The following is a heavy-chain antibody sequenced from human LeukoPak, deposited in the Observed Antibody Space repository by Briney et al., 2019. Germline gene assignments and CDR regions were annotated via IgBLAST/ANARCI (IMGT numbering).Heavy chain of an antibody. Sequence: GGSLRLSCAASGFTFDDYGMSWVRQAPGKGLEWVSGINWNGGSTGYADSVKGRFTISRDNAKNSLYLQMNSLRAEDTAVYYCARVVAVADKYYYYYYMDVWGKGTTVTISS. CDR2: INWNGGST. CDR1: GFTFDDYG. V-gene: IGHV3-20*04. CDR3: ARVVAVADKYYYYYYMDV. J-gene: IGHJ6*03. D-gene: IGHD6-19*01.